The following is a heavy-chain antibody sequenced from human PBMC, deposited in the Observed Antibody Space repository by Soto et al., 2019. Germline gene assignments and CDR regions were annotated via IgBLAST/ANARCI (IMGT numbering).Heavy chain of an antibody. CDR1: GGSISSYY. V-gene: IGHV4-59*01. CDR3: ARVGYYDFWSGPKPLFDY. CDR2: IYYSGST. J-gene: IGHJ4*02. D-gene: IGHD3-3*01. Sequence: TLSLTCTVSGGSISSYYWSWIRQPPGKGLEWIGYIYYSGSTNYNPSLKSRVTISVDTSKNQFSLKLSSVTAADTAVYYCARVGYYDFWSGPKPLFDYWGQGTLVTVSS.